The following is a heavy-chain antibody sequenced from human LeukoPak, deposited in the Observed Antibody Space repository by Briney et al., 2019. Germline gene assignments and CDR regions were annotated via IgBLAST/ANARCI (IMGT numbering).Heavy chain of an antibody. D-gene: IGHD3-22*01. V-gene: IGHV3-48*01. CDR2: ISSSISTI. CDR1: GFTFSSYS. Sequence: PGGSLRLSCAASGFTFSSYSMNWVRQAPGKGLEWVSYISSSISTIYYADSVKGRFTISRDNVKNSLYLQMNSLRAEDTAVYYCARQYYYDSSGYYIDYWGQGTLVTVSS. CDR3: ARQYYYDSSGYYIDY. J-gene: IGHJ4*02.